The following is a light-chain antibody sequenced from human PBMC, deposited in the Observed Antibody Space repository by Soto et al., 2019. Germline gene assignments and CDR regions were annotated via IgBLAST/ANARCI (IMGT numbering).Light chain of an antibody. J-gene: IGKJ3*01. V-gene: IGKV3-20*01. CDR1: QSVSSSY. CDR3: QQYGISPFT. Sequence: EIVLTQSPGTLSLSPGERATLSCRASQSVSSSYLAWYQQKPGQAPRLLIYGASSRATVIPDRFSGSGSGTDFTLTISRLEPEDFTVYYCQQYGISPFTFGPGTKVAVK. CDR2: GAS.